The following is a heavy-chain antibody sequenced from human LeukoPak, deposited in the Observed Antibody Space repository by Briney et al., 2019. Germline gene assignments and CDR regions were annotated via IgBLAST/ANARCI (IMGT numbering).Heavy chain of an antibody. CDR1: GFTFINYA. Sequence: GGSLRLSCAASGFTFINYAMSWVRQAPGKGLELVSGISDSGAGTYYADSVKGRFAISRDTSRNTLYLQMNSLRAEDTAVYYCAKDLRTLDAFDIWGQGTMVTVSS. CDR3: AKDLRTLDAFDI. CDR2: ISDSGAGT. V-gene: IGHV3-23*01. J-gene: IGHJ3*02.